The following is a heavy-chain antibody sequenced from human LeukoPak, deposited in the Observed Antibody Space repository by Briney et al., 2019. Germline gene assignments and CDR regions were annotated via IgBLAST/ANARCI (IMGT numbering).Heavy chain of an antibody. CDR1: EFTFSSYS. D-gene: IGHD1-26*01. J-gene: IGHJ4*02. CDR3: ARGGSGSYYIGSGFDY. V-gene: IGHV3-48*01. CDR2: ITNSGNSK. Sequence: GGSLRLSCAASEFTFSSYSMNWVRQAPGKGLEWVSYITNSGNSKSYADSVKGRFTISRDNTKNSLYLQMNGLRAEDTAVYYCARGGSGSYYIGSGFDYWGQGTLVTVSS.